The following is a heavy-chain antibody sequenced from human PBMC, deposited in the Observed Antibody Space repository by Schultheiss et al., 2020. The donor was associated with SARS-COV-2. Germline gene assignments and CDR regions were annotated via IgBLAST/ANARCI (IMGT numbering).Heavy chain of an antibody. CDR1: GYTFTSYG. CDR2: ISAYNGNT. CDR3: ARDPGDEWPRGVYAFDI. D-gene: IGHD3-3*01. Sequence: ASVKVSCKASGYTFTSYGISWVRQAPGQGLEWMGWISAYNGNTNYAQKLQGRVTMTTDTSTSTAYMELRSLRSDDTAVYYCARDPGDEWPRGVYAFDIWGXGTXVXVS. J-gene: IGHJ3*02. V-gene: IGHV1-18*01.